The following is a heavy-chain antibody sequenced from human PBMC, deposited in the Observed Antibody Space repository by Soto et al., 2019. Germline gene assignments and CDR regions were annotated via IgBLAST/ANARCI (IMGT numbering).Heavy chain of an antibody. D-gene: IGHD3-3*01. Sequence: SATLSLTCAVYGGSFSGYYWSWIRQPPGKGLEWIGEINHSGSTNYNPSLKSRVTISVDTSKNQFSLKLSSVTAADTAVYYCARSKFLEWLLYRSRYYYYMAVGGKGTTVTFSS. J-gene: IGHJ6*03. CDR3: ARSKFLEWLLYRSRYYYYMAV. CDR2: INHSGST. V-gene: IGHV4-34*01. CDR1: GGSFSGYY.